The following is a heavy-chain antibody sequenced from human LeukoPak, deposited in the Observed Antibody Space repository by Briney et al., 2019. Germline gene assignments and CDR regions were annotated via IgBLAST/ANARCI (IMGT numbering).Heavy chain of an antibody. J-gene: IGHJ4*02. V-gene: IGHV4-61*02. CDR1: GDSIGRGSYY. CDR2: IFNTGST. D-gene: IGHD4-17*01. Sequence: SETLSLTCAVSGDSIGRGSYYWGWIRQPAGKAPEWIGRIFNTGSTSYNPSLKSRVTISVDRSKNQFSLKLSSVTAADTAVYYCASLQSGGDYEFDYWGQGTLVTVSS. CDR3: ASLQSGGDYEFDY.